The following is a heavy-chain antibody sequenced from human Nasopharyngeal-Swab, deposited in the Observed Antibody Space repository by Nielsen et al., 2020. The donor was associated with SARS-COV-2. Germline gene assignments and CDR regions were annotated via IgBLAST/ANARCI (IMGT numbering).Heavy chain of an antibody. Sequence: GSLRLSCAVSGGSISSYYWSWIRQPPGKGLEWIGCVDSSGSTNYKPSLKSRVTISVDTSKNQFSLNLSSVTAADTAVYYCARGRYSSTWGAVDYFDFWGQGTLVTVSS. V-gene: IGHV4-59*13. J-gene: IGHJ4*02. D-gene: IGHD6-13*01. CDR3: ARGRYSSTWGAVDYFDF. CDR2: VDSSGST. CDR1: GGSISSYY.